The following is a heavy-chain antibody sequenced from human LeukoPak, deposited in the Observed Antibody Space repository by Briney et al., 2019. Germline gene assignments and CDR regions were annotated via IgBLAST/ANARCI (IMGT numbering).Heavy chain of an antibody. Sequence: GGSLRLSCAASGFTFSSYAMSWVRQAPGRGLEWVSAISGSGGSTYYADSVKGRFTISRDNSKNTLYLQMNSLRAEDTAVYYCAKAAYYDILTALCDYWGQGTLVTVSS. CDR2: ISGSGGST. CDR1: GFTFSSYA. V-gene: IGHV3-23*01. D-gene: IGHD3-9*01. J-gene: IGHJ4*02. CDR3: AKAAYYDILTALCDY.